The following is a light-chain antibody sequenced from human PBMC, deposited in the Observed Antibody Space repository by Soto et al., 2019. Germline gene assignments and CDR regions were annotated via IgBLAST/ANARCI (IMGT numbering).Light chain of an antibody. CDR1: QSVSSSY. V-gene: IGKV3-20*01. J-gene: IGKJ1*01. CDR3: QPYHTSPRT. CDR2: GAS. Sequence: EIVLTQSPGTLSLSPGERATLSCRASQSVSSSYLAWYQQKPGQAPRLLIYGASSRATGIPDRFSGSGSGTDFTLTISRLEPEDFAVYYCQPYHTSPRTFGQGTKVDIK.